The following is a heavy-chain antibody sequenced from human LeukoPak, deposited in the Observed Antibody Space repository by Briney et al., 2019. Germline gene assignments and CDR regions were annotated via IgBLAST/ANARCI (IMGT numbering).Heavy chain of an antibody. V-gene: IGHV3-30*02. Sequence: GRSLRLSCAASGFTFSSYGIHWVRQAPGKGLEWVAFIRYDGSDKYYADSVKGRFTISRDNSKNKVYLQMNSLRAEDTAVYYCAKDAWEVGATSEIDYWGQGTLVTVSS. D-gene: IGHD1-26*01. J-gene: IGHJ4*02. CDR1: GFTFSSYG. CDR2: IRYDGSDK. CDR3: AKDAWEVGATSEIDY.